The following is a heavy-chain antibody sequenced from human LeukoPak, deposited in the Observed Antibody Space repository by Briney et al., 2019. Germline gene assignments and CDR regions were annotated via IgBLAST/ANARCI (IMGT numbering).Heavy chain of an antibody. CDR2: IYYSGST. Sequence: PSETLSLTCTVSGGSISSYYWSWIRQPPGKGLEWIGQIYYSGSTNYNPSLKSRVTISLDTSKNQFSLKLNSVSAADTAVYYCARAMGGAGTVTDSWGQGTLVTVSS. CDR1: GGSISSYY. J-gene: IGHJ5*01. CDR3: ARAMGGAGTVTDS. D-gene: IGHD6-13*01. V-gene: IGHV4-59*01.